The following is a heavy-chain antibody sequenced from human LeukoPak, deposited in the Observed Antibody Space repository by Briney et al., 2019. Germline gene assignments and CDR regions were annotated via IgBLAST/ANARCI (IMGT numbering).Heavy chain of an antibody. CDR2: IKHSASN. Sequence: SDTLSLTCAVCGGSFSGYYLRWLRPPPRPGLEWLGEIKHSASNNHNPAPKSRVTISGDASKKQFSLKMSSVTAADTAVYYCARTDSYGDPRGRSGYYYYYYGMDVWGQGTTVTVSS. D-gene: IGHD4-17*01. CDR3: ARTDSYGDPRGRSGYYYYYYGMDV. V-gene: IGHV4-34*01. J-gene: IGHJ6*02. CDR1: GGSFSGYY.